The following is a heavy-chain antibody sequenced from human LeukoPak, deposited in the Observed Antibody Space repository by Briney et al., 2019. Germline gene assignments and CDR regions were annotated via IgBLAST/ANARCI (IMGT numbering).Heavy chain of an antibody. CDR1: GGSISGYF. CDR2: INTSGST. Sequence: SETLSLTCTVSGGSISGYFWSWIRQPAGKGLEWIGRINTSGSTNFNPSLKSRVTMSVDTSKNQFSLKLTSVTAADTALYYCARYRQESNGQFDYWGQGTLVTVS. V-gene: IGHV4-4*07. CDR3: ARYRQESNGQFDY. D-gene: IGHD2-8*01. J-gene: IGHJ4*02.